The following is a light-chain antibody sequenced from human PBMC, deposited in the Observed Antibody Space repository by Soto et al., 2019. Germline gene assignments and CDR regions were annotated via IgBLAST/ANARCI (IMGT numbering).Light chain of an antibody. J-gene: IGKJ1*01. CDR1: QSVSSH. CDR2: GAS. Sequence: EIVMTQSPATLSVSPGESATLSCRASQSVSSHLVWYQQKPGQAPRPLIYGASTRATGVPARFSGSGSGTEFTLTISSLQSGDFAVYYCQQGNNWPCTFGQGTKVEIK. V-gene: IGKV3-15*01. CDR3: QQGNNWPCT.